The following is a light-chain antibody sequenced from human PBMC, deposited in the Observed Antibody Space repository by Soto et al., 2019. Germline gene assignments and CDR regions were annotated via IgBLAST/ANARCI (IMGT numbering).Light chain of an antibody. CDR1: SGHSSYT. CDR2: LNSDGSH. CDR3: QTWGTGIRV. V-gene: IGLV4-69*01. Sequence: QPVLTQSPSASASLVASVNLTCTLSSGHSSYTIAWHQQQPEKGPRYLMKLNSDGSHSKGDGIPDRFSGSSSGAERYLTISSLQSEDEADYYCQTWGTGIRVFGGGTKVTVL. J-gene: IGLJ3*02.